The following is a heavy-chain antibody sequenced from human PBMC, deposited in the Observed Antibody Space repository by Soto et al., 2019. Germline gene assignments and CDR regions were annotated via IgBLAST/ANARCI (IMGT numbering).Heavy chain of an antibody. CDR1: GFTFSSYA. Sequence: QLRWALRLSCSASGFTFSSYAMHWVRQAPGKGLEYVSAISSNGGSTYYADSVKGRFTISRDNSKNTLYLQMSSLSADDTAVYYCVKDLTVLVVYPKSPTNEEAGWGQETLVNVST. J-gene: IGHJ4*02. CDR3: VKDLTVLVVYPKSPTNEEAG. V-gene: IGHV3-64D*06. D-gene: IGHD2-8*01. CDR2: ISSNGGST.